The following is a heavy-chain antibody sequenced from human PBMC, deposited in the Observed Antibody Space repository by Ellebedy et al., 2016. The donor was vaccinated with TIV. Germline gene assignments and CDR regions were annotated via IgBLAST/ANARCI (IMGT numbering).Heavy chain of an antibody. CDR1: GLSFSSYS. V-gene: IGHV3-48*04. CDR3: TRSPMTSNWGYWYFDV. CDR2: ISGRSSII. Sequence: GGSLRLSCAASGLSFSSYSMDWVRQTPGKGLEWVSYISGRSSIIYYADSVKGRFTISRDNAKDALYLQMNSLRADDTAVYYCTRSPMTSNWGYWYFDVWGRGTLVTVSS. J-gene: IGHJ2*01. D-gene: IGHD7-27*01.